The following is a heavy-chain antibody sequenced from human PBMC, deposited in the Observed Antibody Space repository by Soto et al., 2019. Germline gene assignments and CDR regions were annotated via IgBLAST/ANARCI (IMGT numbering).Heavy chain of an antibody. D-gene: IGHD6-13*01. Sequence: QVQLVQSGAEVKKPGSSVKVSCKASGGTFGIYAITWVRQAPGQGLEWMGGIIAFSDIVNYTQKLQGRVTITADESTNTAYMDPSSLRSEDTAIYYCARSLYSSSWYHSGNSYYYYGMDVWGQGTTVTVSS. CDR2: IIAFSDIV. V-gene: IGHV1-69*12. J-gene: IGHJ6*02. CDR1: GGTFGIYA. CDR3: ARSLYSSSWYHSGNSYYYYGMDV.